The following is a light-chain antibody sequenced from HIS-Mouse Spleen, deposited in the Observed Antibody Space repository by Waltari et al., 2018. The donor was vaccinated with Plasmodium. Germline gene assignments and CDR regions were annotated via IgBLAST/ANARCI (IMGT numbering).Light chain of an antibody. Sequence: QSALTQPRSVSGSPGQSVTISCTGTSSDVGGYNYVSWYQQHPGKAPKLMKYNVSKRPAGFPDRVSGSKSGNTASLTISGLQAEDEADYYCCSYAGSYTWVFGGGTKLTVL. CDR2: NVS. CDR3: CSYAGSYTWV. V-gene: IGLV2-11*01. CDR1: SSDVGGYNY. J-gene: IGLJ2*01.